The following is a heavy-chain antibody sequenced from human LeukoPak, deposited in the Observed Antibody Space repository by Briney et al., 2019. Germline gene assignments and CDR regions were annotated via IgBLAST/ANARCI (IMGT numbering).Heavy chain of an antibody. D-gene: IGHD5-24*01. V-gene: IGHV3-11*05. CDR3: AKVGDVYNSGVRDY. J-gene: IGHJ4*02. CDR1: GFTFRDYY. Sequence: GGSLRLSCAASGFTFRDYYMSWIRQAPGKGLEWVSHISGSGTFTNYADSVKGRFTISRDNSKNTLYLQMNSLRAEDTAVYYCAKVGDVYNSGVRDYWGQGNLVTVSS. CDR2: ISGSGTFT.